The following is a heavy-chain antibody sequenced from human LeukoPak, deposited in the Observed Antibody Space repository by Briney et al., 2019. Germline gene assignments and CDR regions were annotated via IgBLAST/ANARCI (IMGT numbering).Heavy chain of an antibody. CDR1: GGSISSSSYY. Sequence: SETLSLTCTVSGGSISSSSYYWGWIRQPPGKGLEWIGSIYYSGSTYHNPSLKSRVTISVDTSKNQFSLKLSSVTAADTAVYYCARYLGSSWYYCFDYWGQGTLVTVSS. V-gene: IGHV4-39*01. CDR2: IYYSGST. D-gene: IGHD6-13*01. CDR3: ARYLGSSWYYCFDY. J-gene: IGHJ4*02.